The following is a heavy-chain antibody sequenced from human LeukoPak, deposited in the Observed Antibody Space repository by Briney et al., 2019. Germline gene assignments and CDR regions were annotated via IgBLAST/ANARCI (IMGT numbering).Heavy chain of an antibody. V-gene: IGHV3-74*01. CDR3: ARDLKYSSSTRKYYYYGMDV. D-gene: IGHD6-6*01. J-gene: IGHJ6*02. CDR2: ISDDGSYT. Sequence: GGSLRLSCAASGFSFSSHWVHWVRQAPGKGLVWVSRISDDGSYTSNVDSVKGRFTISRDNVNNMLYLHMNSLRAEDTAVYYCARDLKYSSSTRKYYYYGMDVWGQGTTVTVSS. CDR1: GFSFSSHW.